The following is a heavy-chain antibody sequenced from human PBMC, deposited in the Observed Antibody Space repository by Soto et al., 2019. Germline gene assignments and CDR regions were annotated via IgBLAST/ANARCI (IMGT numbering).Heavy chain of an antibody. CDR3: ARGYYGDPPALDY. D-gene: IGHD4-17*01. Sequence: EVQLVESGGGLVQPGGSLRLSCAASGFTFSSYYMHWVRQAPGKGLVWISRIKTDGSVSSDADSVKGRFTISRDNAKNTLFLKMNSLRDDATAVYYCARGYYGDPPALDYWGQGTLVSVSS. CDR2: IKTDGSVS. V-gene: IGHV3-74*01. J-gene: IGHJ4*02. CDR1: GFTFSSYY.